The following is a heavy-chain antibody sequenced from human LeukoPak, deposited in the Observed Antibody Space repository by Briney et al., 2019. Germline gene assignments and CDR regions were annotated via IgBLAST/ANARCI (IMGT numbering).Heavy chain of an antibody. D-gene: IGHD6-6*01. Sequence: ASVKASCKASGYTFTSYDINWVRQATGQGLESMGWMNPNSGNTGYAQKFQGRVTMTRNTSLSTAYMELSSLRFEDTAVYYCARGSHDYSSSSHLDWFDPWGQGTLVTVSS. V-gene: IGHV1-8*01. J-gene: IGHJ5*02. CDR1: GYTFTSYD. CDR2: MNPNSGNT. CDR3: ARGSHDYSSSSHLDWFDP.